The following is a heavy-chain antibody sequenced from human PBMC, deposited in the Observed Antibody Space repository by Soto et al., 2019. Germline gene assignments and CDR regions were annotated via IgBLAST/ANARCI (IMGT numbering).Heavy chain of an antibody. D-gene: IGHD6-19*01. Sequence: QTLSLTCAISGDSVSSNSAAWNWIRQSPSRGLEWLGRTYYRSKWYNDYAVSVKSRITINPDTSKNQFSLQLNSVTPEDTAVYYCARDQWLVGCGAFDIWGQGAMVTVSS. J-gene: IGHJ3*02. CDR2: TYYRSKWYN. CDR3: ARDQWLVGCGAFDI. V-gene: IGHV6-1*01. CDR1: GDSVSSNSAA.